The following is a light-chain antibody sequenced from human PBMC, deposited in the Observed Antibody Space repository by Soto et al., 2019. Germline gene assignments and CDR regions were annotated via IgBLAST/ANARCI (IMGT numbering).Light chain of an antibody. CDR3: QVWDSSSYHNV. CDR1: NIGSKS. Sequence: SYELTQPPSVSVAPGKTARITCGGNNIGSKSVHWYQQKPGQAPVLVIYYDSDRPSGIPERFSGSNSGNTATLTISRVEAGDEADYYFQVWDSSSYHNVFGSGTQRTVL. CDR2: YDS. J-gene: IGLJ6*01. V-gene: IGLV3-21*04.